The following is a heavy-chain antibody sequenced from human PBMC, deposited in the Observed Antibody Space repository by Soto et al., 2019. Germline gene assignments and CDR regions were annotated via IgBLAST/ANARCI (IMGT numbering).Heavy chain of an antibody. V-gene: IGHV3-74*01. Sequence: EVQLVESGGGLIQLGGSLRLSCAASGFTFSSYWMHWVRQAPGKGLVWVSRIKSDGSGTYYAGSVEGRFTISRDNAQHTVYLQMNSLRAEDTAVYYCVRGAGDRYAGNGYLGRHWGQGTLVTVSS. CDR2: IKSDGSGT. CDR3: VRGAGDRYAGNGYLGRH. J-gene: IGHJ4*02. CDR1: GFTFSSYW. D-gene: IGHD5-18*01.